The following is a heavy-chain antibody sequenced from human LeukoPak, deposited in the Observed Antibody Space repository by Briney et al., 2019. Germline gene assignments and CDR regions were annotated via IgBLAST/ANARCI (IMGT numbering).Heavy chain of an antibody. V-gene: IGHV4-34*01. Sequence: PSETLSLTCAVSGGSFSGYYWSWIRQPPGKGLEWIGEINHSGSTNYNPSLKSRATISVDTSKNEYSLKLSSVTAADTAVYYCSRAYSGSSFPYYYYYYMDVWGKGTTVTVSS. CDR1: GGSFSGYY. D-gene: IGHD1-26*01. J-gene: IGHJ6*03. CDR2: INHSGST. CDR3: SRAYSGSSFPYYYYYYMDV.